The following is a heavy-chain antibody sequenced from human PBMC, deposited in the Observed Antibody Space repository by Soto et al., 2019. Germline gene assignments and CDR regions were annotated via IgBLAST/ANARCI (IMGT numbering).Heavy chain of an antibody. CDR3: ASTMSYGSGSYYYYYGMDV. CDR2: IYYSGST. CDR1: GGSVSSGSYY. J-gene: IGHJ6*02. Sequence: PSETLSLTCTVSGGSVSSGSYYWSWIRQPPGKGLEWIGYIYYSGSTNYNPSLKSRVTISVDTSKNQFSLKLSSVTAADTAVYYCASTMSYGSGSYYYYYGMDVWGQGTTGTVSS. V-gene: IGHV4-61*01. D-gene: IGHD3-10*01.